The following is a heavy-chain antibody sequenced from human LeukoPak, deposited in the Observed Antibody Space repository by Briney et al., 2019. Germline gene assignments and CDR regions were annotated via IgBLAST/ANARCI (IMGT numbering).Heavy chain of an antibody. V-gene: IGHV3-11*04. CDR3: ARAASGTTGPYYYYYYYMDV. D-gene: IGHD1-1*01. Sequence: GGSLRLSCAASGFTFSDYYMSWIRQAPGKGLEWVSYISSSGSTIYYADSVKGRFTISRDNAKNSLYLQVNSLRAEDTAVYYCARAASGTTGPYYYYYYYMDVWGKGTTVTVSS. J-gene: IGHJ6*03. CDR2: ISSSGSTI. CDR1: GFTFSDYY.